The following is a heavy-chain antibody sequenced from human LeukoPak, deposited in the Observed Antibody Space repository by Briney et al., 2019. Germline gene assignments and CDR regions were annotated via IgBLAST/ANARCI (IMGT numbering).Heavy chain of an antibody. CDR1: GFTFSSYS. CDR2: ISSSSSYI. V-gene: IGHV3-21*01. Sequence: PGGSLRLSCAASGFTFSSYSMNWVRQAPGKGLEWVSSISSSSSYIYYADSVKGRYTISRDNAKNSLYLQMNSLRAEDTAVYYCARVRSSGWYPAFDYWGQGSLVTVSS. J-gene: IGHJ4*02. D-gene: IGHD6-19*01. CDR3: ARVRSSGWYPAFDY.